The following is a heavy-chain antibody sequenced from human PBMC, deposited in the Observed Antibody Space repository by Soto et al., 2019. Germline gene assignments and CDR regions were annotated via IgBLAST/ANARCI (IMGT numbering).Heavy chain of an antibody. CDR2: INAGNGNT. CDR3: ERDGAGAGDINVDY. Sequence: SSKPSPYTFPFSAIHWVREPTGQRLEWIGGINAGNGNTKYSQKFPHRVTIPTYTSANTAYMELSSLRSEDTAVYYCERDGAGAGDINVDYWGEGTLVTVSS. CDR1: PYTFPFSA. D-gene: IGHD3-9*01. J-gene: IGHJ4*02. V-gene: IGHV1-3*01.